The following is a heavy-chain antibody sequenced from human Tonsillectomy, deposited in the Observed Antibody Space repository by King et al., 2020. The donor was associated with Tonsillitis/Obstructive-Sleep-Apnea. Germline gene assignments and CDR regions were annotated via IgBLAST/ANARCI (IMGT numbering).Heavy chain of an antibody. CDR1: GGSISSYY. CDR2: IDYSGST. V-gene: IGHV4-59*08. D-gene: IGHD4-11*01. J-gene: IGHJ3*02. Sequence: VQLQESGPGLVKPSETLSLTCTVSGGSISSYYWSWIRQPPGKGLEWIGYIDYSGSTNYNPSLKSRVTISVDTSKNQFSLKLSSVTAADTAVYYCARHTPTADDFDIWGQGTMVTVSS. CDR3: ARHTPTADDFDI.